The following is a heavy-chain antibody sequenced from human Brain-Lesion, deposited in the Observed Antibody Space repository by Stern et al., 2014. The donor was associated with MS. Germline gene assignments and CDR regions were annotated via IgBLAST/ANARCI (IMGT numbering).Heavy chain of an antibody. CDR3: ARELPDLNAFDI. Sequence: QVQLQESGPGLVKPSGTLSLTCAVSGGSISSSNWWSWVRQSPGKGLGWIGEIYHSGGTKYSPSFESRVIISVDKSKNQFSLKLSYVTAADTAVYYCARELPDLNAFDIWGQGTMVTVSS. CDR2: IYHSGGT. D-gene: IGHD1-14*01. J-gene: IGHJ3*02. V-gene: IGHV4-4*02. CDR1: GGSISSSNW.